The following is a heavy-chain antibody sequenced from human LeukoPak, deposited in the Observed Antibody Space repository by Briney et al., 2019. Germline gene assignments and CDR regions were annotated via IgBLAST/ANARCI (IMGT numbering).Heavy chain of an antibody. CDR2: IWYDGSNK. CDR1: GFTFSSYG. D-gene: IGHD2-2*01. J-gene: IGHJ4*02. Sequence: GGSLRLSCAASGFTFSSYGMHWVRQAPGKGLEWVAVIWYDGSNKYYADSVKGRFTISRDNSENTLYLQMNSLRAEDTAVYYCARDPNCSSTSCEDYFDYWGQGTLVTVSS. CDR3: ARDPNCSSTSCEDYFDY. V-gene: IGHV3-33*01.